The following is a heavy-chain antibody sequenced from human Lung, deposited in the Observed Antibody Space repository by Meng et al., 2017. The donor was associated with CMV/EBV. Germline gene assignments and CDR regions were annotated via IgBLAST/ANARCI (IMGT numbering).Heavy chain of an antibody. Sequence: GESXKISCAASGFTFSDAWMSWVRQAPGKGLEWVGRVKSETDGGTRDYAAPVKDRFTISRDDSKNTVYLQMTNLKAEDTAIYYCTTDWRWGQGALVTVSS. CDR3: TTDWR. J-gene: IGHJ4*02. CDR2: VKSETDGGTR. V-gene: IGHV3-15*01. CDR1: GFTFSDAW.